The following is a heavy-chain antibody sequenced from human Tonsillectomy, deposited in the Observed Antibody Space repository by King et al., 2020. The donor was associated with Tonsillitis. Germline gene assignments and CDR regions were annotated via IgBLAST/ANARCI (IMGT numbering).Heavy chain of an antibody. CDR2: ISSSGSTI. J-gene: IGHJ3*02. CDR3: ARDTDSTSDAFDI. D-gene: IGHD3-22*01. CDR1: GFTFSSYE. Sequence: VQLVESGGGLVQPGGSLRLSCAASGFTFSSYEMNWVRQAPGKGLEGGLYISSSGSTIYYADSVKGRFTISRDNAKNSLYLQMNSLRAEDTAVYYCARDTDSTSDAFDIWGQGTMVTVSS. V-gene: IGHV3-48*03.